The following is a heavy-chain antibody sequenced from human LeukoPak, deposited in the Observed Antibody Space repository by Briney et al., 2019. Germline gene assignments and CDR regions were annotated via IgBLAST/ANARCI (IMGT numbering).Heavy chain of an antibody. Sequence: GASVKVSCKASGYTFTSYGISWVRQAPGQGLEWMGWISAYNGNTNYAQKLQGRVTMTTDTSTSTAYMELRSLRSDDTAVYYCARYKPFTSSMDKRKGYFDYWGQGTLVTVSS. J-gene: IGHJ4*02. CDR1: GYTFTSYG. V-gene: IGHV1-18*01. CDR3: ARYKPFTSSMDKRKGYFDY. D-gene: IGHD2-2*01. CDR2: ISAYNGNT.